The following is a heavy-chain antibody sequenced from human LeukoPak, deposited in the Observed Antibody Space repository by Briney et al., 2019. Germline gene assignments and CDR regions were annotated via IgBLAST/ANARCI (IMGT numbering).Heavy chain of an antibody. CDR2: IYHSGST. CDR3: AREALPPLRYFDWLLEYYFDY. J-gene: IGHJ4*02. D-gene: IGHD3-9*01. V-gene: IGHV4-34*01. Sequence: SETLSLTCAVYIGSFSGYYWGWIRQPPGKGLEWIGSIYHSGSTYYNPSLKSRVTISVDTSKNQFSLKLSSVTAADTAVYYCAREALPPLRYFDWLLEYYFDYWGQGTLVTVSS. CDR1: IGSFSGYY.